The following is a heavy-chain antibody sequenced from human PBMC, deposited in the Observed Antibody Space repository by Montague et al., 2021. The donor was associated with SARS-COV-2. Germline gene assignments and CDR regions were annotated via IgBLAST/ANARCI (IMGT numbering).Heavy chain of an antibody. CDR2: IYYSGST. D-gene: IGHD2-8*01. CDR3: ARLLRSCTNGVCRTYYYAMGA. V-gene: IGHV4-59*01. Sequence: SETLSLTCTVSGGSISGYYWSWIRQPPGKGLEWIGYIYYSGSTKYNPFLDSRVTVSVDRSKNQVSLKLSSVTAADTAVYYCARLLRSCTNGVCRTYYYAMGAWGQGTTVTVSS. CDR1: GGSISGYY. J-gene: IGHJ6*02.